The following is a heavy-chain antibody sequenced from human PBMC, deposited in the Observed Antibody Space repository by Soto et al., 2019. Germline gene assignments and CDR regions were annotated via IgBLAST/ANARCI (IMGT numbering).Heavy chain of an antibody. J-gene: IGHJ3*02. CDR2: IKEDGSEK. V-gene: IGHV3-7*01. Sequence: EVQLVESGGGLVQPGGSLRLSCAASGFDFSTYGMGWVRQAPGKGPEWVANIKEDGSEKHYVDSLKGRLTISRDNAENSIYLQVNSLRAEDTAVDYCARTKGEVAFDMWGQGTTVTVSS. D-gene: IGHD3-16*01. CDR1: GFDFSTYG. CDR3: ARTKGEVAFDM.